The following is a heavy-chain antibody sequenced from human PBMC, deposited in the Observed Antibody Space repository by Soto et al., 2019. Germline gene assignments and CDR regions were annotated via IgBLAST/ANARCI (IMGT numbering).Heavy chain of an antibody. J-gene: IGHJ6*03. CDR3: ARALASLAYYYYYMDG. V-gene: IGHV3-11*01. Sequence: QVQLVESGGGLVQPGGSLRLSCAASGFTFSDYYMSWIRQAPGKGLERVSYISSSGSTTYYADSVKGRFTISRDNAKNSLYLQMNSLGAVHTAVYYCARALASLAYYYYYMDGWGKGTTVTVSS. CDR2: ISSSGSTT. CDR1: GFTFSDYY.